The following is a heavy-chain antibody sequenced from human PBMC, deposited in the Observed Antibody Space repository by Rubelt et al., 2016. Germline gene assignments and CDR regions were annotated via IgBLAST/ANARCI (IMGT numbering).Heavy chain of an antibody. V-gene: IGHV3-53*01. CDR2: IYSGGST. Sequence: EVQLLESGGGLVQPGGSLRLSCAASGFTVSSNYMSWVRQAPGKGLEWVSVIYSGGSTYYADSVKGRFNISRDNSKNTLYLQMNSLRAEDTAVYYCVTYDFWSWGQGTLVTVSS. J-gene: IGHJ1*01. D-gene: IGHD3-3*01. CDR3: VTYDFWS. CDR1: GFTVSSNY.